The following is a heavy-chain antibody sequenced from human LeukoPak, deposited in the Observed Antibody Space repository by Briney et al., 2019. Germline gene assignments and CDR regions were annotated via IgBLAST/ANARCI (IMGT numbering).Heavy chain of an antibody. CDR3: AKGELTRFYYYYYYMDV. CDR1: GFTFSSYA. D-gene: IGHD4/OR15-4a*01. Sequence: GGSLRLSCAASGFTFSSYAMSWVRQAPGKGLEWVSAIRGSGGSTYYADSVKGRFTISRDNSKNTLYLQTNSLRAEDTAVYYCAKGELTRFYYYYYYMDVWGKGTTVTVSS. CDR2: IRGSGGST. V-gene: IGHV3-23*01. J-gene: IGHJ6*03.